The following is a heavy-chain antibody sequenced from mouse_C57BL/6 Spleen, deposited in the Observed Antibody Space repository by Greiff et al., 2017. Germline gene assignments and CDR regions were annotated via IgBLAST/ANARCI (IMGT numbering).Heavy chain of an antibody. Sequence: QVQLKASGAELVKPGASVKLSCTASGYTFTEYTIHWVKQRSGQGLEWIGWFYPGSGSIKYNEKFKDKATLTADKSSSTVYMELSSLTSEDSAVYFCARHEEDSSGFWFAYWGQGTLVTVSA. V-gene: IGHV1-62-2*01. CDR2: FYPGSGSI. CDR1: GYTFTEYT. J-gene: IGHJ3*01. CDR3: ARHEEDSSGFWFAY. D-gene: IGHD3-2*02.